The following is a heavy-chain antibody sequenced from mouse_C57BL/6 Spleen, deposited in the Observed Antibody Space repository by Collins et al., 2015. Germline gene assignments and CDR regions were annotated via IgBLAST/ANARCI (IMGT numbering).Heavy chain of an antibody. CDR1: GYTFTSYW. V-gene: IGHV1-87*01. CDR2: IYPGDGDT. Sequence: QVQLQQSGPELVKPGALVKISCKASGYTFTSYWMQWVKQRPGQGLEWIGAIYPGDGDTRYTQKFKGKATLTADKSSSTAYMQLSSLASEDSAVYYCARRTTVPMDYWGQGTSVTVSS. D-gene: IGHD1-1*01. CDR3: ARRTTVPMDY. J-gene: IGHJ4*01.